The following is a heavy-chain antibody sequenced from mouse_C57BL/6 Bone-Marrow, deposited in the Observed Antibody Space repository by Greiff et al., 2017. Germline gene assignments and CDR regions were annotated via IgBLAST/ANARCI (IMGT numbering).Heavy chain of an antibody. V-gene: IGHV1-81*01. J-gene: IGHJ3*01. CDR2: IYPRSGNT. CDR1: GYTFTSYG. CDR3: AREGNWDSCAY. D-gene: IGHD4-1*01. Sequence: VQLVESGAELARPGASVKLSCKASGYTFTSYGISWVKQRTGQGLEWIGEIYPRSGNTYYNEKFKGKATLTADKSSSTAYMELRSLTSEDSAVYFCAREGNWDSCAYWGQGTLVTVSA.